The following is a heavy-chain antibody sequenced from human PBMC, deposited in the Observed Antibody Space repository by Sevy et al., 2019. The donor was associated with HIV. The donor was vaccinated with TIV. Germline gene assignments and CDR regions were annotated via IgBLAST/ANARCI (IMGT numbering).Heavy chain of an antibody. CDR1: GFTFGDYA. Sequence: GGSLRLSCTGSGFTFGDYAMSWVRQAPGKGLEWVAFLKHKAYGGTLDYAASVKGRFSISRDDSKSIADLQMNDLKTEDTAIYYSTRWKGAQSIFDYWGQGALVTVSS. J-gene: IGHJ4*02. CDR3: TRWKGAQSIFDY. V-gene: IGHV3-49*04. CDR2: LKHKAYGGTL. D-gene: IGHD1-1*01.